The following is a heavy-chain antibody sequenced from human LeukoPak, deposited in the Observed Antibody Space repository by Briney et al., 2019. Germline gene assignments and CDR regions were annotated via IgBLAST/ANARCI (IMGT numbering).Heavy chain of an antibody. CDR3: AKDYYDSSGDSGYFDY. D-gene: IGHD3-22*01. V-gene: IGHV3-21*01. J-gene: IGHJ4*02. CDR1: GFTFSSYS. CDR2: ISSSSSYI. Sequence: GGSLRLSCAASGFTFSSYSMNWVRQAPGKGLEWVSSISSSSSYIYYADSVKGRFTISRDNAKNSLYLQMNSPRAEDTAVYYCAKDYYDSSGDSGYFDYWGQGTLVTVSS.